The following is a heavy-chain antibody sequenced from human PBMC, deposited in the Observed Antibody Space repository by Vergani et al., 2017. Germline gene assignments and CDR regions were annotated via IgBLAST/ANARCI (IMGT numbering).Heavy chain of an antibody. Sequence: VQLVESGGGVVQPGRSLRLSCAASGFTFSSYGMHWVRQAPGKGLEWVAVISYDGSNKYYADSVKGRFTISRDNSKNTLYLQMNSLRAEDTAVYYCAKDRVVVATYGMDVWGQGTTVTVSS. D-gene: IGHD4-23*01. V-gene: IGHV3-30*18. J-gene: IGHJ6*02. CDR2: ISYDGSNK. CDR3: AKDRVVVATYGMDV. CDR1: GFTFSSYG.